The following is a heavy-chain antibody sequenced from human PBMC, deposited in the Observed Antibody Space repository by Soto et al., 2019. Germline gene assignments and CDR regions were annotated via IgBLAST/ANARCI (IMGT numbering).Heavy chain of an antibody. CDR3: ARSDCSGGSCLFDY. CDR2: INAGNCNT. CDR1: GYTFTSYA. Sequence: GXSVKVSCKASGYTFTSYAMHWVRQAPGQRLEWMGWINAGNCNTKYSQTFQGRVTITRDRSASTAYMELSSLSSEDTDVSYCARSDCSGGSCLFDYWGQGPLVTVSS. J-gene: IGHJ4*02. V-gene: IGHV1-3*01. D-gene: IGHD2-15*01.